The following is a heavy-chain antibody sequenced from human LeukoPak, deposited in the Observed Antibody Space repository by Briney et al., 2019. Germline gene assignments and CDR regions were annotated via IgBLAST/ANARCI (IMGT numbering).Heavy chain of an antibody. CDR2: IRGKANSYAT. V-gene: IGHV3-73*01. CDR1: GFTFSNFA. D-gene: IGHD5-24*01. Sequence: PGGSLRLSCAASGFTFSNFAMTWVRQASGKGLEWVGRIRGKANSYATAYAASVKGRFTISRDDSKNMAYLQMNSLKTEDTAMFYCISSRDGYTFFDSWGQGTLVTVSS. CDR3: ISSRDGYTFFDS. J-gene: IGHJ4*02.